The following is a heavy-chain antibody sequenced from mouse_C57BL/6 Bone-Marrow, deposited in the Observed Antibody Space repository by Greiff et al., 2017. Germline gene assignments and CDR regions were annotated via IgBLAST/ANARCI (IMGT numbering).Heavy chain of an antibody. CDR3: ARWGFAY. V-gene: IGHV1-64*01. J-gene: IGHJ3*01. CDR2: IHPNSGST. Sequence: QVQLQQPGAELVKPGASVKLSCKASGYTFNSYWMHWVKQRPGQGLEWIGMIHPNSGSTNYNTKFKSKTTMTVDKSSSTAYMQLSSLTSEDSAVYYCARWGFAYWGQGTLVTVSA. CDR1: GYTFNSYW.